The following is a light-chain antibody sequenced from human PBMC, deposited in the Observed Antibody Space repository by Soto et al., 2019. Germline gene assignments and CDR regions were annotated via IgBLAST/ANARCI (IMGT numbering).Light chain of an antibody. V-gene: IGLV3-25*02. J-gene: IGLJ2*01. CDR2: KDS. Sequence: SYELTQPPSVSVSPGQTARSTCSGEALPKQFAYWYQQKPGQAHLLVIYKDSERPSGIPERFSGSSSGTTATWFISGVQEEDAADYYCQSSGTIVLHPELFGGGTKLTVL. CDR1: ALPKQF. CDR3: QSSGTIVLHPEL.